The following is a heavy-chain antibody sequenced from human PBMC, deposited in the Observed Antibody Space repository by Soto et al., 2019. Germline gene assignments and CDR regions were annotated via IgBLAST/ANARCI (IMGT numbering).Heavy chain of an antibody. CDR2: IFHDGTA. CDR3: ARLVYDTRLNYMYFGF. D-gene: IGHD3-10*01. V-gene: IGHV4-4*02. J-gene: IGHJ4*02. CDR1: GVSISSGNW. Sequence: KASETLSLTCAVSGVSISSGNWWTWVRQTPQRGLEYIGEIFHDGTANYYPSFERRVAISVDTSKNQFSLKLTSVTAADTAIYFCARLVYDTRLNYMYFGFWGQGALVTVSS.